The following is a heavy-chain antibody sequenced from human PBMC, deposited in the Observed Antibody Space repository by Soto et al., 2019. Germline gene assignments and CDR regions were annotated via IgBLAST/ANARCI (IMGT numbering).Heavy chain of an antibody. D-gene: IGHD3-16*02. CDR2: INHSRST. V-gene: IGHV4-34*01. CDR1: GGSFGGSY. CDR3: ARAENYDYVWGSYRPFSPFDY. J-gene: IGHJ4*02. Sequence: TSETPFPTRAVNGGSFGGSYLSWSRQPPRKGVECIGEINHSRSTNYSPSLKSRVTISVDTSKNQFSLKLSSVTAADTAVYYCARAENYDYVWGSYRPFSPFDYWGQGTLVTVSS.